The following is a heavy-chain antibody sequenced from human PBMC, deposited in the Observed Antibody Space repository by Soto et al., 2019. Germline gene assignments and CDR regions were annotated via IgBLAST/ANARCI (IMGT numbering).Heavy chain of an antibody. D-gene: IGHD3-3*01. CDR1: GFTFSIYG. CDR2: ISYDGSNK. CDR3: AKDHGEGTIFGVVIAYYYYYGMDV. Sequence: GGSLRVSCAASGFTFSIYGMHWVRQAPGKGLEWVAVISYDGSNKYYADSVKGRFTISRDNSKNTLYLQMNSLRAEDTAVYYCAKDHGEGTIFGVVIAYYYYYGMDVWGQGTTVTVSS. J-gene: IGHJ6*02. V-gene: IGHV3-30*18.